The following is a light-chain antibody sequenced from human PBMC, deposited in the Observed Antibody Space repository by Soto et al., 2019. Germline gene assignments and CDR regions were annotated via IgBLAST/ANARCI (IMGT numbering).Light chain of an antibody. CDR3: AAWDDSLSGYV. CDR1: SSNIGSNY. J-gene: IGLJ1*01. V-gene: IGLV1-47*01. Sequence: QCVLTQPPSASGTPGQMVTISCSGSSSNIGSNYVYWYQQLPGTAPKLLIYRNNQRPSGVPDRFSASKSGTSASLAISGLRSEDEADYYCAAWDDSLSGYVFGTGTKVTVL. CDR2: RNN.